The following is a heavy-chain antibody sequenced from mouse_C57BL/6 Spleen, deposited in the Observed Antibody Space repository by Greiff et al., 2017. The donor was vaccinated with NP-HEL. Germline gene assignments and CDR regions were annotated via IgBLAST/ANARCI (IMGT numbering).Heavy chain of an antibody. J-gene: IGHJ3*01. CDR3: ARDGANYGSSRGGFAY. CDR2: IYPRSGNT. D-gene: IGHD1-1*01. V-gene: IGHV1-81*01. CDR1: GYTFTSYG. Sequence: QVQLQQSGAELARPGASVKLSCKASGYTFTSYGISWVKQRTGQGLEWIGEIYPRSGNTYYNEKFKGKATLTADKSSSTAYMELRSLTSEDSAVYFCARDGANYGSSRGGFAYWGQGTLVTVSA.